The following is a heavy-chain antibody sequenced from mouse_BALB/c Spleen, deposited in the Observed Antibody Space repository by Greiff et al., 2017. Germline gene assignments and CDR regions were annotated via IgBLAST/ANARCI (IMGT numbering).Heavy chain of an antibody. CDR3: TRVTTSYFDY. Sequence: EVQRVESGGGLVKPGGSLKLSCAASGFTFSSYTMSWVRQTPEKRLEWVATISSGGSYTYYPDSVKGRFTISRDNAKNTLYLQMSSLKSEDTAMYYCTRVTTSYFDYWGQGTTLTVSS. D-gene: IGHD1-1*01. V-gene: IGHV5-6-4*01. CDR1: GFTFSSYT. CDR2: ISSGGSYT. J-gene: IGHJ2*01.